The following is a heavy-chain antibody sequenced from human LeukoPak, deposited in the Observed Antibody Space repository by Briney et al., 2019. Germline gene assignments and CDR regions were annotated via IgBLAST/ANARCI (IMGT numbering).Heavy chain of an antibody. CDR2: IYYSGST. D-gene: IGHD3-22*01. J-gene: IGHJ4*02. CDR1: GGSISSYY. CDR3: ARVYYYDSSGYYPEIDY. V-gene: IGHV4-59*01. Sequence: SETLSLTCTVSGGSISSYYWSWIRQPPGKGLEWIGYIYYSGSTNYNPSLKSRVTISVDTSKNQFSLKLSSVTAADTAVYYCARVYYYDSSGYYPEIDYWGQGTLVTVSS.